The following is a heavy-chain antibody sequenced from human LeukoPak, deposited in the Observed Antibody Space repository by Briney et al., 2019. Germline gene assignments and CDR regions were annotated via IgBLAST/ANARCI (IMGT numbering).Heavy chain of an antibody. J-gene: IGHJ5*02. CDR1: GFTFSSHN. CDR2: INIGGTNT. V-gene: IGHV3-48*03. CDR3: ATDGAGFDT. Sequence: GGSLRLSCAASGFTFSSHNMNWVRQAPGKGLEWLSYINIGGTNTHYADSVKGRFTISRDNAKKSLYLEMNNLRAEDTAVYYCATDGAGFDTWGQGVLVTVSS.